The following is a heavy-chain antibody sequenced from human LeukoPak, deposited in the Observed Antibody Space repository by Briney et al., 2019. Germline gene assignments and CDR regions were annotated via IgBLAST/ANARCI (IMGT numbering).Heavy chain of an antibody. J-gene: IGHJ3*02. CDR1: GFTFSTYT. D-gene: IGHD4-17*01. V-gene: IGHV3-21*06. CDR3: ARVGYGDYGAFDI. CDR2: IRGSSSYI. Sequence: GGSLRLSCAAPGFTFSTYTMNWVRQAPGKGLEWVSCIRGSSSYIFYAESVKGRFTISRDNAKNSLYLQMNSLRVEDTAVYYCARVGYGDYGAFDIWGQGTMVTVSS.